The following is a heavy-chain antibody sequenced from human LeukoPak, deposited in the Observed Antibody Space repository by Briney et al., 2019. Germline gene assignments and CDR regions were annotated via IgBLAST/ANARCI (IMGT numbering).Heavy chain of an antibody. CDR3: ARGKLAGSSSYYYYYYMDV. CDR2: INHSGST. CDR1: GGSFSGYY. V-gene: IGHV4-34*01. D-gene: IGHD6-6*01. Sequence: SETLSLTCAVYGGSFSGYYWSWLRQPPGKGLEWIGEINHSGSTNYNPSLKSRVTISVDTSKNQFSLKLSSVTAADTAVYYCARGKLAGSSSYYYYYYMDVWGKGTTVTVSS. J-gene: IGHJ6*03.